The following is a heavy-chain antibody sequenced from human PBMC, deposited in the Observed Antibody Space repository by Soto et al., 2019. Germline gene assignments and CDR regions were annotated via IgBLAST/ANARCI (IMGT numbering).Heavy chain of an antibody. Sequence: GGSLRLSCAASGFTFSSYGMHWVRQAPGKGLEWVAVIWYDGSNKYYADSVKGRFTISRDNSKNTLYLQMNSVSAEDTAAYYCARDRSGGHYYYYYGMDVLGQGTTVTVSS. CDR2: IWYDGSNK. CDR1: GFTFSSYG. CDR3: ARDRSGGHYYYYYGMDV. J-gene: IGHJ6*02. V-gene: IGHV3-33*01. D-gene: IGHD6-19*01.